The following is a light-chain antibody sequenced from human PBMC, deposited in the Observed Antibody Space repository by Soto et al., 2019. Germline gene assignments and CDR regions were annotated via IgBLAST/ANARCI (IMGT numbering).Light chain of an antibody. J-gene: IGKJ1*01. CDR3: QQYKSYPWT. CDR2: DVS. V-gene: IGKV1-5*01. Sequence: DIQMTQSPSTLSASVGDRVTFTCRASQSISGWLAWYQQKPGKAPKLLIYDVSHLESGVPSRFSGSGFGTEFTLTISSLQPDDIATYYCQQYKSYPWTFGQGTKVEMK. CDR1: QSISGW.